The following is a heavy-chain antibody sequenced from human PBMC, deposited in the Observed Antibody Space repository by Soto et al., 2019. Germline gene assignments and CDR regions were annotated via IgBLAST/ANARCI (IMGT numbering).Heavy chain of an antibody. CDR1: GGSVSSGSYY. J-gene: IGHJ4*02. CDR3: AAEGYCSGGSCYSDY. CDR2: IYYSGST. Sequence: PSETLSLTCTVSGGSVSSGSYYWSWIRQPPGKGLEWIGYIYYSGSTNYNPSLKSRVTISVDTSKNQFSLKLSSVTAADTAVYYCAAEGYCSGGSCYSDYWGQGTLVTVSS. V-gene: IGHV4-61*01. D-gene: IGHD2-15*01.